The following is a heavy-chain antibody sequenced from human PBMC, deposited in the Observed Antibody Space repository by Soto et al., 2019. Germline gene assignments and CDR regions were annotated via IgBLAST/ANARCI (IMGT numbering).Heavy chain of an antibody. J-gene: IGHJ4*02. CDR1: GFTFSSYA. D-gene: IGHD3-10*01. CDR2: ISGSGGST. V-gene: IGHV3-23*01. CDR3: AKTVGHYYGSGSYSPWGY. Sequence: EVQLLESGGGLVQPGGSLRLSCAASGFTFSSYAMSWVRQAPGKGLEWVSAISGSGGSTYYADSVKGRFTISRDNSKNTLYLQENSFRAEDTAVYYCAKTVGHYYGSGSYSPWGYWGQGTLVTVSS.